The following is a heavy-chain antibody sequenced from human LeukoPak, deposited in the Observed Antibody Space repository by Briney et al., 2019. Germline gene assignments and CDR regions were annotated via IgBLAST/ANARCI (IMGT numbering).Heavy chain of an antibody. D-gene: IGHD2-21*01. V-gene: IGHV4-31*03. CDR3: AREIVLAPVFGALES. CDR2: SYYSGST. CDR1: GGSISSAGYY. Sequence: ASETLSFNCTVSGGSISSAGYYWNWIRQHPGRGLEWIGYSYYSGSTETNPSLKSRLLMSGDASKNQRYLKFSSVTAADTAVYYCAREIVLAPVFGALESWAQGTVVTV. J-gene: IGHJ3*01.